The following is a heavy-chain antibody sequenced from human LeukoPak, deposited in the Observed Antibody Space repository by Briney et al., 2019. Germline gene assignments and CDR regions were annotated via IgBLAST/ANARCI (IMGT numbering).Heavy chain of an antibody. CDR3: ARVDYGVNSYDFDY. V-gene: IGHV3-23*01. Sequence: GGSLRLSCAASGFTVSSNYMSWVRQAPGKGLEWVSTISDSGGSTYYADSVKGRFTISRDNSKDTLFLRMNSLRAEDTAVYYCARVDYGVNSYDFDYWGQGTLVTVSS. CDR2: ISDSGGST. D-gene: IGHD4-23*01. CDR1: GFTVSSNY. J-gene: IGHJ4*02.